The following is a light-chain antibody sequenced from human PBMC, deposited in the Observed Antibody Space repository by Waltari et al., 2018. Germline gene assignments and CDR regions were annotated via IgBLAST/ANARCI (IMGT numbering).Light chain of an antibody. V-gene: IGKV1-NL1*01. J-gene: IGKJ5*01. CDR2: GAS. CDR3: QQYHSPLIT. Sequence: DIQLTQSPSSLSASVGERVIITCQASQGISNSLAWYQQKPGEAPRLLLYGASKLQGGVPSRFSGSGSGTGFTLTVSSLQPEDFATYYCQQYHSPLITFGQGTRLEIK. CDR1: QGISNS.